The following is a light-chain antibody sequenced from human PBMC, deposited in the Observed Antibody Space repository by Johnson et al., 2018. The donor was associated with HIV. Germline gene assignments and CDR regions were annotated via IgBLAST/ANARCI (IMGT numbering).Light chain of an antibody. CDR1: GSNIGNND. V-gene: IGLV1-51*01. Sequence: QSVLTQPPSVSAAPGQKVTISCSGSGSNIGNNDVAWYQQLPGTAAKLRMYDNNKVPSGIPDRFSDSKSCPSATLAITGLQTGDEADYYCGTWDSSQVVFGTGTEVTLL. J-gene: IGLJ1*01. CDR2: DNN. CDR3: GTWDSSQVV.